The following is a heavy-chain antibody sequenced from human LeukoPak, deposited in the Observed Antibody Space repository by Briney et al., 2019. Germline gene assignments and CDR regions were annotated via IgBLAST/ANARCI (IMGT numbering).Heavy chain of an antibody. D-gene: IGHD3-22*01. CDR3: ARLGSSGYYGNWFDT. J-gene: IGHJ5*02. V-gene: IGHV4-39*01. Sequence: SETLSLTCTVSGGSISSSSYYWGWIRQPPGKGLEWIGSIYYSGSTYYNPSLKSRVTISVDTSKNQFSLKLSSVTAADTAVYYCARLGSSGYYGNWFDTWGQGTLVTVSS. CDR1: GGSISSSSYY. CDR2: IYYSGST.